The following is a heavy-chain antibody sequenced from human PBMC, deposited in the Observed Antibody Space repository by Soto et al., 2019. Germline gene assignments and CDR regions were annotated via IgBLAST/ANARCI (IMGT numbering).Heavy chain of an antibody. J-gene: IGHJ4*02. CDR2: ISSRGSPT. D-gene: IGHD3-10*01. V-gene: IGHV3-11*01. Sequence: GGSLRLSCAASGFTFSDYYMTWIRQAPGKGLEWVSYISSRGSPTFYAGSVKGRFTISRDNGKNSLYLQMNSLRAEDTAVYYCARDLYYHGSGSYLAFDSWGQGTLVTVSS. CDR1: GFTFSDYY. CDR3: ARDLYYHGSGSYLAFDS.